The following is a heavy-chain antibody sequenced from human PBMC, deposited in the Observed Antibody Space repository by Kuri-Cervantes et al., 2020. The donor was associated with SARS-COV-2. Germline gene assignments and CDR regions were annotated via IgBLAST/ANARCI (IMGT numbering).Heavy chain of an antibody. V-gene: IGHV4-34*01. CDR3: AGQWGIAVAGGNAFDI. D-gene: IGHD6-19*01. J-gene: IGHJ3*02. CDR1: GGSFSGYY. Sequence: GSLRLSCAVYGGSFSGYYWSWIRQPPGKGLEWIGEINHSGSTNYNPSLKSRVTISVDTSKNQFSLKLSSVTAADTAVYYCAGQWGIAVAGGNAFDIWGQGTMVTVSS. CDR2: INHSGST.